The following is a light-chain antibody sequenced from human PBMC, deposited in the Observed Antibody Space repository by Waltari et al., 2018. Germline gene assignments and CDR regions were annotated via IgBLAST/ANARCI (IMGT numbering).Light chain of an antibody. CDR2: LGS. CDR1: QSLLRSSNGYNY. CDR3: MEGRQTTPRFT. Sequence: DIVMTQSPLSLSVSPGEPAAISCRSSQSLLRSSNGYNYLDWFLRKQGQSPQLLIYLGSFRASGVPDRFSGSGSGTDFTLTISRVEAEDVGVYYCMEGRQTTPRFTFCPGTIVEMK. V-gene: IGKV2-28*01. J-gene: IGKJ3*01.